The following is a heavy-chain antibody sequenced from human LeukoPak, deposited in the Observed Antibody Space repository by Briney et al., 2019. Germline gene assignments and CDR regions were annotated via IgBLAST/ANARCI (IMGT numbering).Heavy chain of an antibody. J-gene: IGHJ4*02. CDR1: GFTFSSYG. CDR3: AKVSTRGLRYFDWLLGYFDY. CDR2: ISYDGSNK. V-gene: IGHV3-30*18. D-gene: IGHD3-9*01. Sequence: PGRSLRLSCAASGFTFSSYGMHWVRQAPGKGLEWVAVISYDGSNKYYADSVKGRFTISRDYSKNTLYLQMNSLRAEDTAVYYCAKVSTRGLRYFDWLLGYFDYWGQGTLVTASS.